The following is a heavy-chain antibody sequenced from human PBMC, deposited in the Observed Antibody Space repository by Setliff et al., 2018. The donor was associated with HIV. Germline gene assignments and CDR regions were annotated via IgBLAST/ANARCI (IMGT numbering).Heavy chain of an antibody. CDR1: GFTFNSHY. V-gene: IGHV3-66*02. CDR3: ARVRLYSSALDY. Sequence: PGGSLRLSCAASGFTFNSHYMSWVRQAPGKGLEWVSTIYSDGSTYHADSVKGRFTLSRDTSKNTLSLQMNSLRPEDTAVFYCARVRLYSSALDYWGQGTLVTVSS. CDR2: IYSDGST. D-gene: IGHD3-22*01. J-gene: IGHJ4*02.